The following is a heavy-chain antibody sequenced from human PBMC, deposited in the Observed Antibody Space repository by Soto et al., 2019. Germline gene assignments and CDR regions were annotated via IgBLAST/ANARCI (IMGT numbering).Heavy chain of an antibody. CDR2: IKSKTDGGTT. Sequence: GGSLRLSCAASGFTFSNAWMSWVRQAPGKGLEWVGRIKSKTDGGTTDYAAPVKGRFTISRDDSKNTLYLQMNSLKTEDTAVYYCTTGDFWSGYYSWEYYYYYMDVWGKGTTVTVSS. CDR1: GFTFSNAW. V-gene: IGHV3-15*01. D-gene: IGHD3-3*01. J-gene: IGHJ6*03. CDR3: TTGDFWSGYYSWEYYYYYMDV.